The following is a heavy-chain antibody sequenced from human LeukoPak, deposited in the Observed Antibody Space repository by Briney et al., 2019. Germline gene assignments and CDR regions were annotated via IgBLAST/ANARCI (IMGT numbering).Heavy chain of an antibody. J-gene: IGHJ4*02. Sequence: PGGSLRLSCATSGFTLSSYWMHWVRQVPGKGLEWLSHINNGGVSTSYADSVKGRFTISRDNAKNTLYLRMNSLRAEDTAIYYCARKPLSGGYGGTIDYWGQGTLVTVSS. V-gene: IGHV3-74*01. CDR1: GFTLSSYW. CDR3: ARKPLSGGYGGTIDY. D-gene: IGHD5-12*01. CDR2: INNGGVST.